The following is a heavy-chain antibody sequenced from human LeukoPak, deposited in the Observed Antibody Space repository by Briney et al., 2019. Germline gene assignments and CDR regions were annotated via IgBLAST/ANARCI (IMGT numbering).Heavy chain of an antibody. J-gene: IGHJ3*02. CDR3: ARGDYYDSPRRAFDI. CDR1: GGTFTSYA. D-gene: IGHD3-22*01. V-gene: IGHV1-69*05. Sequence: SXKVSCKASGGTFTSYAISWVGQAPGQGLEGMGGIIPIFGTANYAQKFQGRVTITTDESTSTAYMELSSLRSEDTAVYYCARGDYYDSPRRAFDIWGQGTMVTVSS. CDR2: IIPIFGTA.